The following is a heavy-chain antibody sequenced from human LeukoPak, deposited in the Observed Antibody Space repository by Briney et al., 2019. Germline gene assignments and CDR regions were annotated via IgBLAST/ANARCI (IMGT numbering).Heavy chain of an antibody. Sequence: SETLSLTCTVSGGSISSSSYYWGWIRQPPGKGLEWIGSIYYSGSTYYNPSLMSRVTISVDTSKNQFSLKLSSVTAADTAVYYCASYYYGSGSYYIYYYYYMDVWGKGTTVTISS. CDR3: ASYYYGSGSYYIYYYYYMDV. CDR1: GGSISSSSYY. V-gene: IGHV4-39*01. J-gene: IGHJ6*03. CDR2: IYYSGST. D-gene: IGHD3-10*01.